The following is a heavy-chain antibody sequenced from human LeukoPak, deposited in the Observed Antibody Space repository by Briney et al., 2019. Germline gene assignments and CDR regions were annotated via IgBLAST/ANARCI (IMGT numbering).Heavy chain of an antibody. D-gene: IGHD3-10*01. CDR1: GFTFSSYW. V-gene: IGHV3-74*01. Sequence: GGSLRLSCAAPGFTFSSYWMHWVRQAPGKGLVWVSRINSDGSSTSYADSVKGRFTISRDNAKNTLYLQMNSLRAEDTAVYYCARVPGVRGPLNNWGQGTLVTVSS. CDR2: INSDGSST. J-gene: IGHJ4*02. CDR3: ARVPGVRGPLNN.